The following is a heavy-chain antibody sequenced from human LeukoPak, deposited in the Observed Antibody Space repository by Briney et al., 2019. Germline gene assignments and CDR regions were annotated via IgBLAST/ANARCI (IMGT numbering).Heavy chain of an antibody. CDR2: INYYGKT. V-gene: IGHV4-39*07. Sequence: SETLSLPCTVSGNSISSSSYYWVWIRQPPGKGLEWIGSINYYGKTYYNPSVKSRVTISVDTSKNQFSLMVRSVTAADTAVYYCGRSAGFVHFDHWGQGTLVTVTS. CDR3: GRSAGFVHFDH. J-gene: IGHJ4*02. D-gene: IGHD3-16*01. CDR1: GNSISSSSYY.